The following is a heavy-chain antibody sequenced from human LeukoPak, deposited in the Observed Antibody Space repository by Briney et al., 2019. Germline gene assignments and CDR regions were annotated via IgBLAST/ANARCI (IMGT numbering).Heavy chain of an antibody. CDR1: GFNYSSYT. Sequence: PGGSLRLPCAASGFNYSSYTMNWVRQAPGMGLEWLSYISASRGITYYADSVKGRFTISRDNAKNSLYLQMNSLRAGDTAVYYCARGKRYSSSWFYNRFDPWGQGTLVTVSS. J-gene: IGHJ5*02. D-gene: IGHD6-13*01. CDR3: ARGKRYSSSWFYNRFDP. CDR2: ISASRGIT. V-gene: IGHV3-48*01.